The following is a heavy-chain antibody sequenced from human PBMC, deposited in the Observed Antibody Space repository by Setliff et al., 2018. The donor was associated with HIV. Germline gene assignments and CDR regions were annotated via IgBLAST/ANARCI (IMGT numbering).Heavy chain of an antibody. CDR2: ISPDDSDT. CDR1: GYVFTNYW. Sequence: GESLKISCKSSGYVFTNYWIGWVRQMPGKGLEWMGIISPDDSDTRYSPSFQGRVTLSADKSISTAYLQWSSLQTSDSGMYYCARGIAALTASFDYWGQGSLVTVSS. CDR3: ARGIAALTASFDY. J-gene: IGHJ4*02. V-gene: IGHV5-51*01. D-gene: IGHD2-21*02.